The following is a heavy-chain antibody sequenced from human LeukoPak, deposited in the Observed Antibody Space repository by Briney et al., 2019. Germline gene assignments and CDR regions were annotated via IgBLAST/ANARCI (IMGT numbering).Heavy chain of an antibody. D-gene: IGHD2-2*01. CDR2: INWSGGST. J-gene: IGHJ4*02. CDR3: ARAPITSPFYFDY. CDR1: GFAFAEHG. V-gene: IGHV3-20*04. Sequence: GGSLRLSCTASGFAFAEHGMSWVRQVPGKGLEWVSGINWSGGSTGYADPLRGRFTISRDNAKNSLYLQMDSLRAEDTASYYCARAPITSPFYFDYWGQGTLVTVSS.